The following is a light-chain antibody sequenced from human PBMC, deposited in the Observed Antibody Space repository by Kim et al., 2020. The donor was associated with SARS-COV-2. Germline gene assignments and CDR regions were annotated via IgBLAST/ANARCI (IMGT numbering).Light chain of an antibody. Sequence: PPLSFSFSLFPTARIPCGGNNIVTKNVHWYQQKPGQAPVLVMDRDTNRPSGIPERFSGSNSGNTATLTLRRAPAGAEADYYCQVWESSTWVFGGGTQLTV. J-gene: IGLJ3*02. CDR1: NIVTKN. V-gene: IGLV3-9*01. CDR3: QVWESSTWV. CDR2: RDT.